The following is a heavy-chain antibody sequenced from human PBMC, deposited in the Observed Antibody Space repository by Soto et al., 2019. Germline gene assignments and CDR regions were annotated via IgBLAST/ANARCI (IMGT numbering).Heavy chain of an antibody. Sequence: PGGSLRLSCEGSGFTFSSYSMNWVRQAPGKGLEWVSYIDSRGSNIHYADSVKGRFTVSRDNAKSSLFLQLNSLRDEDTAVYYCARDRPSYSSSWWFDCWGQGTLVTVSS. CDR3: ARDRPSYSSSWWFDC. D-gene: IGHD6-13*01. CDR2: IDSRGSNI. V-gene: IGHV3-48*02. J-gene: IGHJ4*02. CDR1: GFTFSSYS.